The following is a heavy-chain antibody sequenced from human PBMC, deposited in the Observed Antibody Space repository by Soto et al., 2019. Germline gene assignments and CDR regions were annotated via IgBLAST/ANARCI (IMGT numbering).Heavy chain of an antibody. CDR2: INPNSGGT. Sequence: ASVKVSCKASGYTFTGYYMHWVRQAPGQGLEWMGWINPNSGGTNYAQKFQGWVTMTRDTSISTAYMELSRLRSDDTAVYYCARSRITGTTGYYYGMDVWGQGXTVTVSS. D-gene: IGHD1-7*01. J-gene: IGHJ6*02. CDR1: GYTFTGYY. V-gene: IGHV1-2*04. CDR3: ARSRITGTTGYYYGMDV.